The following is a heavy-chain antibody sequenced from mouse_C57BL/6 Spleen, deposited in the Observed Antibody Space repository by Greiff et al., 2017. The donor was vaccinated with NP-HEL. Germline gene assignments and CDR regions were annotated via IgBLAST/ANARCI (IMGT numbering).Heavy chain of an antibody. D-gene: IGHD2-5*01. CDR2: IRLKSDNYAT. V-gene: IGHV6-3*01. CDR1: GFTFSNYW. Sequence: DVKLVESGGGLVQPGGSMKLSCVASGFTFSNYWMNWVRQSPEKGLEWVAQIRLKSDNYATHYAESVKGRFTISRDDSKSSVYRQMTNLRAEDTGIYYCTVYSNYPFAYGGQGTLVTVSA. CDR3: TVYSNYPFAY. J-gene: IGHJ3*01.